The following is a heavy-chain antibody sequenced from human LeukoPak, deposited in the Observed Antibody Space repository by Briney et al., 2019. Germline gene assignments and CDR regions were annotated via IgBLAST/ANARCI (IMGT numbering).Heavy chain of an antibody. D-gene: IGHD3-9*01. Sequence: SVKVSCKASGGTFSSYAISWVRQAPGQGLEWMGGIIPIFGTANYAQKFQGRVTFTTDESTSTAYMELSSLRSEDTAVYYCARVYYDILTGLDYWGQGTLVTVSS. J-gene: IGHJ4*02. CDR2: IIPIFGTA. CDR1: GGTFSSYA. V-gene: IGHV1-69*05. CDR3: ARVYYDILTGLDY.